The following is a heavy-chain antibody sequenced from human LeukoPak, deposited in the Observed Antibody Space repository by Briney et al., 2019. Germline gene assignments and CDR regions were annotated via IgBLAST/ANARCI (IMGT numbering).Heavy chain of an antibody. CDR3: AREGPRGNSQFDY. V-gene: IGHV3-21*01. CDR1: GFTFSSYS. CDR2: ISSSSSYI. Sequence: GGSLRLSCAASGFTFSSYSMNWVRKAPGKGLEWVSSISSSSSYIYYADSVKGRLTISRDNAKNSLYLQMNSLRAEDTAVYYCAREGPRGNSQFDYWGQGTLVTVSS. J-gene: IGHJ4*02. D-gene: IGHD2/OR15-2a*01.